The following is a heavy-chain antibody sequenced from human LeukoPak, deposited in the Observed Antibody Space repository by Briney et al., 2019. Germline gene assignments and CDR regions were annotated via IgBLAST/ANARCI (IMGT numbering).Heavy chain of an antibody. CDR2: INPSGGST. Sequence: GASVRVSCKASGYTFTSYYMHWVRQAPGQGLEWMGIINPSGGSTSYAQKLQGRVTMTRDTSTSTVYMELSSLRSDDTAVYYCARVIYYYGSGSYYAFDYWGQGTLVTVSS. V-gene: IGHV1-46*01. J-gene: IGHJ4*02. CDR3: ARVIYYYGSGSYYAFDY. CDR1: GYTFTSYY. D-gene: IGHD3-10*01.